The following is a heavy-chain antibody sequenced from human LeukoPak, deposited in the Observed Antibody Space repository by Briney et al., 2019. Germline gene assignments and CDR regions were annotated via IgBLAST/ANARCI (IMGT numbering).Heavy chain of an antibody. D-gene: IGHD1-26*01. V-gene: IGHV3-30*18. CDR1: GFTFSSYW. CDR2: ISYDGSNK. Sequence: GGSLRLSCAASGFTFSSYWMSWVRQAPGKGLEWVAVISYDGSNKYYADSVKGRFTISRDNSKNTLYLQMNSLRAEDTAVYYCAKSGSYYRFDYWGQGTLVTVSS. CDR3: AKSGSYYRFDY. J-gene: IGHJ4*02.